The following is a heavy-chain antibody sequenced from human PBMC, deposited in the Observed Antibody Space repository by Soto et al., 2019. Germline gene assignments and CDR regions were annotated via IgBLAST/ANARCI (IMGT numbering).Heavy chain of an antibody. Sequence: ASVKVSCKASGYTFTSYGISWVRQAPGQRLEWMRWISAYNGNTNYAQKLQGRVTMTTDTSTSTAYMELRSLRSDDTAVYYCASRLGGYCSSTSCPDLNAFDIWGQGTMVTVSS. CDR3: ASRLGGYCSSTSCPDLNAFDI. CDR1: GYTFTSYG. J-gene: IGHJ3*02. D-gene: IGHD2-2*01. V-gene: IGHV1-18*01. CDR2: ISAYNGNT.